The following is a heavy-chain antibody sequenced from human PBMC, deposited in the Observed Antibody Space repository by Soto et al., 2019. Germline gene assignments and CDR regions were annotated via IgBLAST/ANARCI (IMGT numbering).Heavy chain of an antibody. Sequence: EVQLSQSGGGLVQPGGSLRLSCAASGFTFSNYAINWVRQAPGRGLEWVSLISAGGDRPHYADSVKGRFTVSRDNPKSTVFLQMCGRTAEDTAISHCAMDCPASSAAFTTHLIPNDYWGQGSLDTVSS. CDR2: ISAGGDRP. J-gene: IGHJ4*02. CDR3: AMDCPASSAAFTTHLIPNDY. CDR1: GFTFSNYA. D-gene: IGHD3-22*01. V-gene: IGHV3-23*01.